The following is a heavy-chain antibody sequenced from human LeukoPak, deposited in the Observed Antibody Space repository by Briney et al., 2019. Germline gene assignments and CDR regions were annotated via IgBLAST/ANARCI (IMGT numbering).Heavy chain of an antibody. Sequence: SETLSLTCTVSGGSMSSDTYQWSWIRQPAGKGLEWIGRIYTSGTTNYNPSLKSRVTISIDTSNNQFSLKLSSVTAADTAVYYCARASYSYDINGWVPFDYWGQGTLVTVSS. CDR3: ARASYSYDINGWVPFDY. CDR1: GGSMSSDTYQ. CDR2: IYTSGTT. J-gene: IGHJ4*02. D-gene: IGHD3-22*01. V-gene: IGHV4-61*02.